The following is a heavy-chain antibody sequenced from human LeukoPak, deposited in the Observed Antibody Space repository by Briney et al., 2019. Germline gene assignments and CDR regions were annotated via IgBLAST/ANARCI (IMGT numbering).Heavy chain of an antibody. CDR2: INHSGST. D-gene: IGHD1-7*01. V-gene: IGHV4-34*01. CDR1: GGSFSGYY. CDR3: ARAPEL. Sequence: SETLSLTCAVYGGSFSGYYWSWIRQPPGKGLEWIGEINHSGSTNYNPFLKGRVTISVDTSKNQFSLKLSSVTAADTAVYYCARAPELWGQGTLVTVSS. J-gene: IGHJ4*02.